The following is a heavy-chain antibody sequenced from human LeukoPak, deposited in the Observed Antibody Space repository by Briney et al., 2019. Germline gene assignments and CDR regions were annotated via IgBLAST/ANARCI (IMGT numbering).Heavy chain of an antibody. D-gene: IGHD3-10*02. CDR3: AELGITMIGGV. V-gene: IGHV3-7*01. Sequence: GGSLRLSCAVSGFNFGGFSMSWVRQPPGRGRGWVTTITDIGGNIFYVDSVKDRFTISRDNAKNLLYLQMNSLRAEDTAVYYCAELGITMIGGVWGKGTTVTISS. CDR2: ITDIGGNI. CDR1: GFNFGGFS. J-gene: IGHJ6*04.